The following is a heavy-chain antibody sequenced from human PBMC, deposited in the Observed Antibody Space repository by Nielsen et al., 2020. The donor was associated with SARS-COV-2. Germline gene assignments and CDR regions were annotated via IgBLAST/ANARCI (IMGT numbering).Heavy chain of an antibody. J-gene: IGHJ4*02. CDR3: ARDPRGGPVDY. Sequence: ASVKVSCKASGYTFTSYYMHWVRQAPGQGLEWMGIINPSGGSTSYAQKFQGRVTMTRDTSTSTVYMGLSSLRSEDTAVYYCARDPRGGPVDYWGQGTLVTVSS. CDR1: GYTFTSYY. V-gene: IGHV1-46*01. D-gene: IGHD3-10*01. CDR2: INPSGGST.